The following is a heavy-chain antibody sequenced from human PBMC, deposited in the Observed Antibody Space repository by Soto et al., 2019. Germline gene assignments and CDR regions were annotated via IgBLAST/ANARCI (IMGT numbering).Heavy chain of an antibody. CDR2: IYYSGST. CDR3: ARQGRSGYYTGMAWFDP. V-gene: IGHV4-39*01. Sequence: PSETLSLTCTVSGGSISSSSYYWGWIRQPPGKGLEWIGSIYYSGSTYYNPSLKSRVTISVDTSKNQFSLKLSPVTAADTAVYYCARQGRSGYYTGMAWFDPWGQGTLVTVSS. D-gene: IGHD3-3*01. CDR1: GGSISSSSYY. J-gene: IGHJ5*02.